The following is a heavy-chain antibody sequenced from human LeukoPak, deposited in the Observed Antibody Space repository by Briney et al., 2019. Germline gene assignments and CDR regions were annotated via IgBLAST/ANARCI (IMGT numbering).Heavy chain of an antibody. CDR3: ARDLFYDFWSGPIIE. Sequence: ASETLSLTCTVSGGSISSYYWSWIRQPAGKGLEWIGRIYTSGSTNYNPSLKSRVTMSVDTSKNQFSLKLSSVTAADTAVYYCARDLFYDFWSGPIIEWGQGTLVTVSS. CDR1: GGSISSYY. D-gene: IGHD3-3*01. CDR2: IYTSGST. V-gene: IGHV4-4*07. J-gene: IGHJ4*02.